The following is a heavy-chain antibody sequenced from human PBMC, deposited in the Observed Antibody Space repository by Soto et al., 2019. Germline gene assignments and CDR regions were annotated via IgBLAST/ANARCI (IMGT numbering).Heavy chain of an antibody. CDR3: ARVRGVAATGFLDY. V-gene: IGHV1-3*01. CDR2: ISAGNGNT. D-gene: IGHD6-19*01. CDR1: GYTFTNYA. Sequence: GASVKVSCKASGYTFTNYAIHWVRQAPGQRLEWMGWISAGNGNTQYSQKFQGRVTITRDTSANTAYLQWSSLKASDTAIYYCARVRGVAATGFLDYWGQGTLVTVSS. J-gene: IGHJ4*02.